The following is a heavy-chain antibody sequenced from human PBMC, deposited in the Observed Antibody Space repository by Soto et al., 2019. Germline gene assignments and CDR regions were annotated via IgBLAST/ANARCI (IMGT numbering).Heavy chain of an antibody. J-gene: IGHJ3*02. V-gene: IGHV3-30-3*01. CDR3: ARGDLTDDSSDFRAFDI. CDR2: ISYDGSNK. D-gene: IGHD3-22*01. Sequence: GGSLRLSCAASGFTFSSYAMHWVRQTPGKGLEWVAVISYDGSNKYYADSVKGRFTISRDNSKNTLYLQMNSLRAEDTAVYYCARGDLTDDSSDFRAFDIWGQGTMVTVSS. CDR1: GFTFSSYA.